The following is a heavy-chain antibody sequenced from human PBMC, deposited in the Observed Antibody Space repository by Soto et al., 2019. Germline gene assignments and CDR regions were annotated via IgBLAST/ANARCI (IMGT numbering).Heavy chain of an antibody. D-gene: IGHD3-10*02. V-gene: IGHV4-34*02. CDR2: LIHGGST. Sequence: QVHLEQWSAGLLKPSETLSLTCAIYNSSLGAFHWTWIRQPPGKGLEWIGELIHGGSTNYNPSLKSRVTFSLDTSKSQFSLHVMSVTAADTAVYYCARSPLSYDYVRQTWREVGDSFDVWGRGTSVTVSS. CDR3: ARSPLSYDYVRQTWREVGDSFDV. J-gene: IGHJ3*01. CDR1: NSSLGAFH.